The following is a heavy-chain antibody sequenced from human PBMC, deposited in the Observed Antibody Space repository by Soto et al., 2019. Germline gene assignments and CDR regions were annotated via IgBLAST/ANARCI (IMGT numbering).Heavy chain of an antibody. CDR3: AKETFGVGWTLDF. D-gene: IGHD6-19*01. J-gene: IGHJ4*02. CDR2: ISGGGGNS. Sequence: SLRLYCAATGFNFGDYTMTWVRQAPGKGLVWISTISGGGGNSYYADVVKGRFTITRDNSKNTLYLQMNSLKGEDTAIYYCAKETFGVGWTLDFWGQGTLVTVSS. CDR1: GFNFGDYT. V-gene: IGHV3-23*01.